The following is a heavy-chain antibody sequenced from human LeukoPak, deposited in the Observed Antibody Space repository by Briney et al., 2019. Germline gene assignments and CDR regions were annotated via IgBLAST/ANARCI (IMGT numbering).Heavy chain of an antibody. Sequence: SETLSLTCAVYGGSFSGYYWSWIRQPPGKGLEWIGYIYYSGSTNYNPSLKSRVTISVDTSKNQFSLKLSSVTAADTAVYYCARVTGYMIEDYFDYWGQGTLVTVSS. CDR2: IYYSGST. J-gene: IGHJ4*02. CDR3: ARVTGYMIEDYFDY. D-gene: IGHD3-22*01. CDR1: GGSFSGYY. V-gene: IGHV4-59*01.